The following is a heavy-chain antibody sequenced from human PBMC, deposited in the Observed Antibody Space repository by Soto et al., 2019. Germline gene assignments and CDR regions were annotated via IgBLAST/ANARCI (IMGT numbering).Heavy chain of an antibody. V-gene: IGHV3-7*02. J-gene: IGHJ4*02. CDR3: ARGRAGAV. CDR1: GFTFSNYC. D-gene: IGHD6-19*01. Sequence: EVQLVESGGGLVQPGGSLRLSCVASGFTFSNYCMTWIRQPPGKGLEWVANIQEDGSESHYVDSVRGRFTISRDNARNSLVLEMNSLRVEDTGIYYCARGRAGAVWGQGTLVIVSS. CDR2: IQEDGSES.